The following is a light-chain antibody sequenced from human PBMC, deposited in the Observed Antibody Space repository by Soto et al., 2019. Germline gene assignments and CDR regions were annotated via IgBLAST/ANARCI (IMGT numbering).Light chain of an antibody. Sequence: QSALTQPTSASGSPGQSVTISCTGTSSDIGKYIFVSWYQQHPGKAPKLIIYEVSRRPSGVPDRFSGAKSGNTAFLTVSGLQSEAEADYYCSSYAGDNNSLFGGGTKLTVL. CDR3: SSYAGDNNSL. CDR1: SSDIGKYIF. V-gene: IGLV2-8*01. CDR2: EVS. J-gene: IGLJ2*01.